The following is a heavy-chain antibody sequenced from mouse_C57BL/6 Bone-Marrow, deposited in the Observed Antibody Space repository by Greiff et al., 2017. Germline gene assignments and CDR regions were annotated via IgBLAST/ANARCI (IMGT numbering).Heavy chain of an antibody. CDR1: GYAFSSSW. CDR2: IYPGDGDT. Sequence: QVQLQQSGPELVKPGASVKISCKASGYAFSSSWMNWVKQRPGKGLEWIGRIYPGDGDTNYNGKFKGKATLTADKSSSTAYMQLSSLTSEDSAVYFCARERQLSPYFDYWGQGTTLTVSS. J-gene: IGHJ2*01. V-gene: IGHV1-82*01. D-gene: IGHD3-2*02. CDR3: ARERQLSPYFDY.